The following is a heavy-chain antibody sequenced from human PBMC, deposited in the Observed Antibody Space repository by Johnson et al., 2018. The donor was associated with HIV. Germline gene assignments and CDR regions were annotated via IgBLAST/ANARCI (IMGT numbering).Heavy chain of an antibody. D-gene: IGHD2/OR15-2a*01. Sequence: VQLVESGGGLVQPGGSLKLSCAASGFTFSGSAMHWVRQASGKGLEWVGRIRSKANSYATAYAASVKGRFTISRDDSKNTAYLQMNSLKTEDTAVYYCTTETPITSQNIVIGYDAFDIWGQGTLVTVSS. CDR1: GFTFSGSA. CDR3: TTETPITSQNIVIGYDAFDI. J-gene: IGHJ3*02. CDR2: IRSKANSYAT. V-gene: IGHV3-73*02.